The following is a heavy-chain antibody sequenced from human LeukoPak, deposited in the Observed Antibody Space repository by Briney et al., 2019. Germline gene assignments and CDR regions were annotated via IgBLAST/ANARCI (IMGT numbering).Heavy chain of an antibody. CDR2: INQDGREN. CDR3: ARDGVRDGLYFDY. J-gene: IGHJ4*02. D-gene: IGHD5-24*01. CDR1: GFTFNSYG. Sequence: GGTLRLSCAASGFTFNSYGMSWVRQAPGKGLEWVANINQDGRENQYVDSVKGRFTISRDNGKNSLYLQMNSLRAEDTAVYYCARDGVRDGLYFDYWGQGTLVTVSS. V-gene: IGHV3-7*01.